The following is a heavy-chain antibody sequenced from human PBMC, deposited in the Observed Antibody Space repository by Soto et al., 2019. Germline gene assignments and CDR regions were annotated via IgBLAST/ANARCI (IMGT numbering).Heavy chain of an antibody. V-gene: IGHV1-69*06. D-gene: IGHD3-16*01. CDR1: GGTFSNHA. CDR3: ATGDDFDYYYGVDV. J-gene: IGHJ6*02. Sequence: QVQLVQSGAEVKKPGSSVKVSCKASGGTFSNHAISWVRQAPGQGLEWMGGIVPMFGTSNYAQKFQGRVTTTADKSTNTAYMELSSLTSEDTAVYYCATGDDFDYYYGVDVWGQGTTVTVSS. CDR2: IVPMFGTS.